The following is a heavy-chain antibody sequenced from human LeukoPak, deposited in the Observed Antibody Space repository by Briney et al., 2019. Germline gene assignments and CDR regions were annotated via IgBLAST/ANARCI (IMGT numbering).Heavy chain of an antibody. CDR2: ISGSGTST. Sequence: GGSLRLSCAASGLTFSTYAMSWVRQAPGKGLEWVSAISGSGTSTNYADSVKGRFIISRNNSKNTLFLQMNSLRAEDTAVYYCAKCLTGGSCYAAFDFWGQGTLVTVSS. J-gene: IGHJ4*02. D-gene: IGHD2-15*01. CDR1: GLTFSTYA. CDR3: AKCLTGGSCYAAFDF. V-gene: IGHV3-23*01.